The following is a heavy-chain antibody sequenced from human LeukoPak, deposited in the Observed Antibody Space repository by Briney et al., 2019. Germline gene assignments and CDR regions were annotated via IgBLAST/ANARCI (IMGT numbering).Heavy chain of an antibody. J-gene: IGHJ4*02. D-gene: IGHD3-10*01. CDR2: IYYSGST. V-gene: IGHV4-59*01. Sequence: SDTLSLTCTVSGGSISSYYWSWLRQPPGKGLEWIGYIYYSGSTNYNPSLKSRVTISVDTSKNQFSLKLSSVTAADTAVYYCAREARLGSGSYYLFDYWGQGTLVTVSS. CDR3: AREARLGSGSYYLFDY. CDR1: GGSISSYY.